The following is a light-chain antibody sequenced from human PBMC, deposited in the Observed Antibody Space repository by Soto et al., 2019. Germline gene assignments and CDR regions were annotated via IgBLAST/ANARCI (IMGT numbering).Light chain of an antibody. V-gene: IGKV3-20*01. Sequence: IVLAHSPGTLSLSPGNRATLSCRASQSVSTNYLAWYQQKPGQAPRLLIYGASSRATGIPDRFSDSGSGTDFTLTISRLEPEDFAVYYCQQYGSSPPITFGQGTRLEIK. CDR2: GAS. CDR3: QQYGSSPPIT. CDR1: QSVSTNY. J-gene: IGKJ5*01.